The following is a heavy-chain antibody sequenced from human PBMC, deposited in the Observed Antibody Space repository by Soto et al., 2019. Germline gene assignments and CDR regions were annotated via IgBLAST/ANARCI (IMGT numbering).Heavy chain of an antibody. D-gene: IGHD3-3*02. CDR2: ISYDGTEE. J-gene: IGHJ4*01. Sequence: GGSLRLSCAASGFTFSSFGMHWVRQAPGKGLEWVAVISYDGTEEKYADSVKGRATVSRDNSKNTVYLQMNRLRDDDSAIYYCAKGRFDVVTISPFDHWGQGTLVTVSS. V-gene: IGHV3-30*18. CDR1: GFTFSSFG. CDR3: AKGRFDVVTISPFDH.